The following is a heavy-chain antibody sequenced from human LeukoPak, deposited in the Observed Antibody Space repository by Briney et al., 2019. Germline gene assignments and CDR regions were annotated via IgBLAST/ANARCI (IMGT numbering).Heavy chain of an antibody. D-gene: IGHD5-24*01. V-gene: IGHV1-8*01. CDR3: ARGRGDGYNLYYYYMDV. Sequence: ASVKVSWKASGYTFTSYDINWVRQATGQGLEWMGWMNPNSGNTGYAQKFQGRVTMTRNTSISTAYMELSSLRSEDTAVYYCARGRGDGYNLYYYYMDVWGKGTTVTVSS. CDR2: MNPNSGNT. CDR1: GYTFTSYD. J-gene: IGHJ6*03.